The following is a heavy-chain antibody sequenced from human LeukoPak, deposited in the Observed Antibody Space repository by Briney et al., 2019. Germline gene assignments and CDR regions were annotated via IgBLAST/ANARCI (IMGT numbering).Heavy chain of an antibody. D-gene: IGHD2-2*01. Sequence: PGGSLRPSCAASGFTFSSYGMHWVRQAPGKGLEWVAVISYDGSNKYYADSVKGRFTISRDNSKNTMYLQMNSLRAEDTAVYYCAKDWELGYCSSTSCFFDYWGQGTLVTVSS. CDR3: AKDWELGYCSSTSCFFDY. J-gene: IGHJ4*02. V-gene: IGHV3-30*18. CDR1: GFTFSSYG. CDR2: ISYDGSNK.